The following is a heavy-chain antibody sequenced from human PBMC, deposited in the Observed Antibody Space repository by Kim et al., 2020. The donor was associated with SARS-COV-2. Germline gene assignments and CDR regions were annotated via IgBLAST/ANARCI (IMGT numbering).Heavy chain of an antibody. V-gene: IGHV1-69*13. D-gene: IGHD3-22*01. CDR2: IIPIFGTA. Sequence: SVKVSCKASGGTFSSYAISWVRQAPGQGLEWMGGIIPIFGTANYAQKFQGRVTITADESTSTAYMELSSLRSEDTAVYYCASQASYYDSSGYSHYFDYWGQGTLVTVSS. CDR1: GGTFSSYA. J-gene: IGHJ4*02. CDR3: ASQASYYDSSGYSHYFDY.